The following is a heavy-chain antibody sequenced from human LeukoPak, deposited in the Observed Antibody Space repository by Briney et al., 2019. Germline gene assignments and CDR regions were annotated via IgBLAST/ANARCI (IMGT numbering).Heavy chain of an antibody. D-gene: IGHD5-24*01. CDR3: ARDFRMATDY. CDR2: ISSSSSTI. Sequence: PGGSLRLSCAASGFTFSSYSMNWVRQAPGKGLEWVSYISSSSSTIYYADSVKGRFTISRDNAKNSLYLQMNGLRAEDTAVYYCARDFRMATDYWGQGTLVTVSS. CDR1: GFTFSSYS. V-gene: IGHV3-48*01. J-gene: IGHJ4*02.